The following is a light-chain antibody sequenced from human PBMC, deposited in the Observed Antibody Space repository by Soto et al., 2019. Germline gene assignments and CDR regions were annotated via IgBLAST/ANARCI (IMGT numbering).Light chain of an antibody. J-gene: IGKJ1*01. V-gene: IGKV3-20*01. CDR1: QSVRSSF. CDR3: QQYGSSPTT. Sequence: EIVLTQSPGTLSLSPGERATLSCRASQSVRSSFLAWYQQKPGQAPRLLIFGAASRAAGIPDRFSGSGSGTDFTFAISRLEPEDFAVFYCQQYGSSPTTFGQGTKVEIK. CDR2: GAA.